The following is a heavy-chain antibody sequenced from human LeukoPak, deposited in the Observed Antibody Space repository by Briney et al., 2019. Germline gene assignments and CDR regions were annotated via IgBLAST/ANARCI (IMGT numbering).Heavy chain of an antibody. CDR3: ARDGLGGYFDSSYFDY. D-gene: IGHD3-9*01. Sequence: GGSLRLSCTVSGFAVSSNYMSWVRQAPGKGLEWVSVIYSGASTYYADSVKGRFTISRDNSKNTLYLQMNSLRAEDTAVYYCARDGLGGYFDSSYFDYWGQGTLVTVSS. CDR2: IYSGAST. V-gene: IGHV3-53*01. CDR1: GFAVSSNY. J-gene: IGHJ4*02.